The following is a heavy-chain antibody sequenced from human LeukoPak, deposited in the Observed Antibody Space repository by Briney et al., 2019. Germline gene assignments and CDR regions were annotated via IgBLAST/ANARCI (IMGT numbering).Heavy chain of an antibody. V-gene: IGHV3-30*04. Sequence: PGGSLRLSCAASGFSFSTYAMFWVRQAPGKGLEWVAVMSFDGNNKYYADSVEGRFTIYRDNSKKMLYLQMNSLRAEDTALYYCVRGPIQYYSGSGSYFDYWGQGTLVTVSS. D-gene: IGHD3-10*01. CDR3: VRGPIQYYSGSGSYFDY. CDR1: GFSFSTYA. J-gene: IGHJ4*02. CDR2: MSFDGNNK.